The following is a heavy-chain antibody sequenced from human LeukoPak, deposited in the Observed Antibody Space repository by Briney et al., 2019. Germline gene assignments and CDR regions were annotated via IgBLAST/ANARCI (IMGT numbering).Heavy chain of an antibody. CDR3: ARSSGSGSIYYYDMDV. CDR2: IHYSGST. CDR1: VGSISSYY. V-gene: IGHV4-59*08. J-gene: IGHJ6*02. Sequence: SETLSLTCTVSVGSISSYYGGWIRQPPGKGLEWVGNIHYSGSTNYNPSLESRVTISIDTSKNQYSLKLSSVTAADTAVYLCARSSGSGSIYYYDMDVWGQGTTVTVSS. D-gene: IGHD3-10*01.